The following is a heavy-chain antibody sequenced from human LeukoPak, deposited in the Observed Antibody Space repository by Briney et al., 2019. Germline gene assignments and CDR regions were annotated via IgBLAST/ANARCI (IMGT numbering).Heavy chain of an antibody. D-gene: IGHD6-25*01. J-gene: IGHJ6*03. V-gene: IGHV4-59*01. CDR1: GGSISNNF. CDR3: ARFPASAEYRHYYHMDV. CDR2: MYYSESA. Sequence: PSETLSLTCTVSGGSISNNFWTWIRQPPGKGLECIGFMYYSESASYNPSLNSRVTVSVDKSKNQISLKLTSVTAADTAVYYCARFPASAEYRHYYHMDVWGKGTTVTVSS.